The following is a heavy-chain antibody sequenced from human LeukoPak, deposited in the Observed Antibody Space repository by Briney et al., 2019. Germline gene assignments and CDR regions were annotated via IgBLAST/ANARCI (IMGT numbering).Heavy chain of an antibody. CDR2: TNQDGSEK. Sequence: GGSLRLSCAASGFTFSSNWMTWVRQAPGKGLEWVANTNQDGSEKYYVDSVKGRFTISRDNAKSSLYLQMDSLRAEDTAVYYCARDLERFWSGLGPEDYWGQGTLVTVSS. CDR3: ARDLERFWSGLGPEDY. CDR1: GFTFSSNW. J-gene: IGHJ4*02. D-gene: IGHD3-3*01. V-gene: IGHV3-7*01.